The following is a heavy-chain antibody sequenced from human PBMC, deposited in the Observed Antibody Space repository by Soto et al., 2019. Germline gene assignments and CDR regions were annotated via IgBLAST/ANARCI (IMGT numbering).Heavy chain of an antibody. CDR3: ARHSLALPKNSWFDP. CDR1: GDSIISSDFY. Sequence: SETLSLTCTVSGDSIISSDFYWGWVRQPPGKGLEWIGSIFYLGSSYYNPSLKSRVTMSVDTSKNQFSLRLRSVTAADTALYFSARHSLALPKNSWFDPWGQRIMVTVAS. D-gene: IGHD3-3*02. J-gene: IGHJ5*02. V-gene: IGHV4-39*01. CDR2: IFYLGSS.